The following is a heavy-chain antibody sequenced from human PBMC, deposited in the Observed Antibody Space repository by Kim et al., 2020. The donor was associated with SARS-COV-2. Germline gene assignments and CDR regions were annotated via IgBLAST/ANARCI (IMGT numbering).Heavy chain of an antibody. V-gene: IGHV3-23*01. CDR1: GFTFSSYA. Sequence: GGSLRLSCAASGFTFSSYAMSWVRQAPGKGLEWVSAISGSGGSTYYADSVKGRFTISRDNSKNTLYLQMNSLRAEDTAVYYCAKHPCGGDCYSWGGAYFDYWGQGTLVTVSS. J-gene: IGHJ4*02. D-gene: IGHD2-21*02. CDR3: AKHPCGGDCYSWGGAYFDY. CDR2: ISGSGGST.